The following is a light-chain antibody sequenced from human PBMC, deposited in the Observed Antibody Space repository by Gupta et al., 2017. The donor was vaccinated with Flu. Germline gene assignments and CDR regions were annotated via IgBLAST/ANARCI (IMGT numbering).Light chain of an antibody. CDR1: QSVSGS. CDR2: AAS. V-gene: IGKV3-11*01. J-gene: IGKJ4*01. Sequence: EVVLTQSPGTLSLSPGERATLSCRAGQSVSGSLAWYQQKPGQAPRLLIYAASNRATGIPARCSGSGSGTDFTLTISSLEPEDGAVYYCQKSDNWPLTFGGGTKVEIK. CDR3: QKSDNWPLT.